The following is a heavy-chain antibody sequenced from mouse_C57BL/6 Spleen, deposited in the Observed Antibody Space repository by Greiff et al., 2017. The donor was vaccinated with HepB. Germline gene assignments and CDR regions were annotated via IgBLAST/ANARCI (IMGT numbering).Heavy chain of an antibody. D-gene: IGHD1-1*01. CDR3: AYYDGEAWFAY. CDR1: GYTFTSYW. CDR2: IHPNSGST. J-gene: IGHJ3*01. V-gene: IGHV1-64*01. Sequence: VQLQQPGAELVKPGASVKLSCKASGYTFTSYWMHWVKQRPGQGLEWIGMIHPNSGSTNYNEKFKSKATLTVDKSSSTAYMQLSSLTSEDSAVYDSAYYDGEAWFAYWGQGTLVTVSA.